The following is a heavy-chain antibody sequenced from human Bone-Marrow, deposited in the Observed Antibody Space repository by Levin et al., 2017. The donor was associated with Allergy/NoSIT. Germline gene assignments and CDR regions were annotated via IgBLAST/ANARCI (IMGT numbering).Heavy chain of an antibody. D-gene: IGHD2-15*01. CDR3: ARERLSLGYCSGGSCDLTPYY. CDR2: IYSGGST. CDR1: GFTVSSNY. V-gene: IGHV3-53*01. J-gene: IGHJ4*02. Sequence: GESLKISCVVSGFTVSSNYMSWVRQAPGKGLEWVSVIYSGGSTYYADSVKGRFTISRDNSKNTLYLQMNSLRAEDTAVYYCARERLSLGYCSGGSCDLTPYYWGQGTLVTVSS.